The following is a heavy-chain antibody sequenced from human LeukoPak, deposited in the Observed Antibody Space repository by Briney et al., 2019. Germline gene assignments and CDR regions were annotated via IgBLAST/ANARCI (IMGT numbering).Heavy chain of an antibody. J-gene: IGHJ4*02. Sequence: GGSLRLSCVGSRFTFSSYGMHWVRQAPGEGLEWVAFIRYDGSNSYYIDSVKGRFTISRDNSKNTLYLQMNSLRAEDTAVYYCAKDQWIEQMLGSHCDYWGQGTLVTVSS. CDR3: AKDQWIEQMLGSHCDY. CDR1: RFTFSSYG. D-gene: IGHD5-12*01. V-gene: IGHV3-30*02. CDR2: IRYDGSNS.